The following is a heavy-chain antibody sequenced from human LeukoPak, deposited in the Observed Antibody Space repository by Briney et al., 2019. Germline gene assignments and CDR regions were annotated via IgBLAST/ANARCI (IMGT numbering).Heavy chain of an antibody. CDR2: IYIGGNT. CDR3: AREFSGSRPLDS. J-gene: IGHJ4*02. Sequence: PSETLSLTCSVSGGSLSSYFWSWIRQPAGKGLEWIGRIYIGGNTNYNSSLKSRVTMSVDTSKNQFSLNLTSVTAADTAVYYCAREFSGSRPLDSWGQGTLVTVSS. V-gene: IGHV4-4*07. CDR1: GGSLSSYF. D-gene: IGHD3-22*01.